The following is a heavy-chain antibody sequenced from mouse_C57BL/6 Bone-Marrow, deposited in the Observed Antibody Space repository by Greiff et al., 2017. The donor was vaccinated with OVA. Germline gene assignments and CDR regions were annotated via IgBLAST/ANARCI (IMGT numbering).Heavy chain of an antibody. V-gene: IGHV1-4*01. D-gene: IGHD1-1*01. Sequence: VQLQQSGAELARPGASVKMSCKASGYTFTSYTMHWVKQRPGQGLEWIGYINPSSGYTKYNQKFKAKATLTADKSSSTAYMQLSSLTSEDSAVYYCARILRGDAMDYWGQGTSVTVSS. CDR2: INPSSGYT. CDR3: ARILRGDAMDY. CDR1: GYTFTSYT. J-gene: IGHJ4*01.